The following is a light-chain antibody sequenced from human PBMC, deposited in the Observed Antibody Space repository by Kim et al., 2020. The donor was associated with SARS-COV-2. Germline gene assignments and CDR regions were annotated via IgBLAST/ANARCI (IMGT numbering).Light chain of an antibody. Sequence: ASVGDRVNLTCRASQSISSWLAWYQQKPGKAPKLLIYKASSLESGVPSRFSGSGSGTEFTLTISSLQPDDFATYYCQQYNSYTWTFGQGTKVDIK. V-gene: IGKV1-5*03. CDR3: QQYNSYTWT. CDR2: KAS. J-gene: IGKJ1*01. CDR1: QSISSW.